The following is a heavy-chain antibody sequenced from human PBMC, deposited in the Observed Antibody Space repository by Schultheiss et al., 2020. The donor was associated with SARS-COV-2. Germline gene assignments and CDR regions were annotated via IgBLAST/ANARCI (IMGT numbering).Heavy chain of an antibody. CDR1: GFTFSSYA. Sequence: GGSLRLSCAASGFTFSSYAMHWVRQAPGKGLEWVAVISYDGSHKDYADSVRGRFTISRDNSKNTLYLQMNSLRAEDTAVYYCAREKWGTLAYWGQGTLVTVSS. V-gene: IGHV3-30*04. CDR3: AREKWGTLAY. J-gene: IGHJ4*02. CDR2: ISYDGSHK. D-gene: IGHD3-16*01.